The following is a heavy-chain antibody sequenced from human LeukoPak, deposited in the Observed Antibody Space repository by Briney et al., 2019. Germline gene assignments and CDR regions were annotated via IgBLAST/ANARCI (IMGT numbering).Heavy chain of an antibody. CDR1: GGSFSGYY. CDR3: ARGPPYSSGWYLY. CDR2: INHSGST. J-gene: IGHJ4*02. V-gene: IGHV4-34*01. Sequence: PSETLSLTCAVYGGSFSGYYWSWIRQPPGKGLEWIGEINHSGSTNYNPSLKSRVTISVDTSKNQFSLKLSSVTAADTAVYYCARGPPYSSGWYLYWGQGTLVTVSS. D-gene: IGHD6-19*01.